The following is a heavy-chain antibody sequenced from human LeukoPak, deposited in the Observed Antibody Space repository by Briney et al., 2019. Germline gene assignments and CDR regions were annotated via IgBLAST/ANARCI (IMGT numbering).Heavy chain of an antibody. CDR3: ARGGYYDILTGHETVDAFDI. CDR2: ISTYTGST. D-gene: IGHD3-9*01. V-gene: IGHV1-18*01. Sequence: ASVKVSCKASGFTFTRYAITWVRQAPGQGPEWMGRISTYTGSTNYAQKLQGRVTMITDTSTSTAYMELRSLRSDDTAVYYCARGGYYDILTGHETVDAFDIWGQGIMVTVSS. CDR1: GFTFTRYA. J-gene: IGHJ3*02.